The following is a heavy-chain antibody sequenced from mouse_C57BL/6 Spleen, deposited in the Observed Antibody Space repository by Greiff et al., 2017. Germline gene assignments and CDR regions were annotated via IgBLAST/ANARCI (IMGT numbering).Heavy chain of an antibody. Sequence: VQLQQPGAELVKPGASVKMSCTASGYTFTSYWITWVKQRPGQGLEWIGDIYPGSGSTNYNEKFKSKATLTVDTSSSTAYMQLSSLTSEDSAVYYCARSEGLLTTVDWYFDVWGTGTTVTVSS. CDR3: ARSEGLLTTVDWYFDV. D-gene: IGHD1-1*01. V-gene: IGHV1-55*01. CDR1: GYTFTSYW. CDR2: IYPGSGST. J-gene: IGHJ1*03.